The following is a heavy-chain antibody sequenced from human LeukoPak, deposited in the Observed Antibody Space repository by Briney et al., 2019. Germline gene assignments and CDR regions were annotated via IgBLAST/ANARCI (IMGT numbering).Heavy chain of an antibody. Sequence: SETLSLTCTLSGVSISSSTYYWGWIRQTPGKGLEWIGNVFYTGTTHYNPSLKGRVTLSVDTSKNQFSLKLTSVTAADTAVYFCVRDSYLVVAGYYYYGMDVWGQGTTVTVSS. J-gene: IGHJ6*02. CDR3: VRDSYLVVAGYYYYGMDV. CDR1: GVSISSSTYY. V-gene: IGHV4-39*07. CDR2: VFYTGTT. D-gene: IGHD6-19*01.